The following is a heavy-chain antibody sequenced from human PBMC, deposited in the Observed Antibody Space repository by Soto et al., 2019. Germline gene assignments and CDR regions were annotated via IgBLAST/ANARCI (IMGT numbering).Heavy chain of an antibody. J-gene: IGHJ4*02. Sequence: GGSLRLSCAASGFTFSSYAMSWVRQAPGKGLEWVSAISGSGGSTYYADSVKGRFTISRDNSKNTLYLQMNSLRAEDTAVYYCAKGLPPWVTSDFYFDYWGQGTLVTVSS. CDR3: AKGLPPWVTSDFYFDY. CDR2: ISGSGGST. CDR1: GFTFSSYA. V-gene: IGHV3-23*01. D-gene: IGHD2-21*02.